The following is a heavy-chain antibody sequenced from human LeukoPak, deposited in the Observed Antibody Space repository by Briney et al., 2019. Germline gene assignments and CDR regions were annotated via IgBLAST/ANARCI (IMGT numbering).Heavy chain of an antibody. J-gene: IGHJ5*02. CDR1: GGSISSYY. CDR2: IYTSGST. D-gene: IGHD2-2*01. Sequence: SETLSLTCTVSGGSISSYYWSWIRQPAGKGLEWIGRIYTSGSTNYNPSLKSRVTMSVDTSKNQFSLKLSSVTAADTAVYYCARYRVGIVVADRWFDPWAREPWSPSPQ. V-gene: IGHV4-4*07. CDR3: ARYRVGIVVADRWFDP.